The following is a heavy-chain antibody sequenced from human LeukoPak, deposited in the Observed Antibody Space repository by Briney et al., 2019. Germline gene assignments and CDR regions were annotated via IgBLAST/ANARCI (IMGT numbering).Heavy chain of an antibody. CDR1: GGSISSYY. Sequence: TSETLSLTCTVSGGSISSYYWSWIRQPPGKGLEWIGYIYYSGSTNYNPSLKSRVTISVDTSKNQFSLKLSSVTAADTAVYYCARASSSLGVSSGYYPDYWGQGTLVTVSS. V-gene: IGHV4-59*01. D-gene: IGHD3-22*01. CDR2: IYYSGST. J-gene: IGHJ4*02. CDR3: ARASSSLGVSSGYYPDY.